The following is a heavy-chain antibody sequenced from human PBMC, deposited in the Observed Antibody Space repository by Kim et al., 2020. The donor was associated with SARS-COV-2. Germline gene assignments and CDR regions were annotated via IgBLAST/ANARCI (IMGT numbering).Heavy chain of an antibody. D-gene: IGHD1-1*01. Sequence: DGPKTRYADSVKGRFTISRDSGQNTFYLQMNNLRPEETAMYYCAKLPPGDWGQGTLVTVSS. V-gene: IGHV3-74*01. CDR2: DGPKT. CDR3: AKLPPGD. J-gene: IGHJ4*02.